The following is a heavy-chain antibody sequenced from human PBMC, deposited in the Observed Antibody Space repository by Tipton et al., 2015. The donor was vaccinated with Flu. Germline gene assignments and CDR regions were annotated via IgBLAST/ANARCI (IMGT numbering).Heavy chain of an antibody. CDR3: ARGHSSSWYSVYFDY. V-gene: IGHV5-51*01. CDR1: GYSFTSYW. CDR2: IYPGDSDT. D-gene: IGHD6-13*01. J-gene: IGHJ4*02. Sequence: VQLVQSGAEVKKPGESLKISCKGSGYSFTSYWIGWVRQMPGKGLEWMGIIYPGDSDTRYSPSFQGQVTISADKSISTAYLQWSSLKASDPAMYYCARGHSSSWYSVYFDYWGQGTLVTVSS.